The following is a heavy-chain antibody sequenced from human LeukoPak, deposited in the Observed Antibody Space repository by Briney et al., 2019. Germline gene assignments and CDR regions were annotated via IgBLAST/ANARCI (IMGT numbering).Heavy chain of an antibody. CDR3: ARHRWQWLTYPNWFDP. V-gene: IGHV4-34*01. CDR1: GGSFSGYY. J-gene: IGHJ5*02. Sequence: SETLSLTCAVYGGSFSGYYWSWIRQPPGKGLEWIGEINHSGSTNYNPSLKSRVTISVDTSKNQFSLKLSSVTAADTAVYYCARHRWQWLTYPNWFDPWGQGTLVTVSS. CDR2: INHSGST. D-gene: IGHD6-19*01.